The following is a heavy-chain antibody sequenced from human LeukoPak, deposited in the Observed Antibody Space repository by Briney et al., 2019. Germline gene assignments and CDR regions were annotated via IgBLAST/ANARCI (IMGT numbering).Heavy chain of an antibody. D-gene: IGHD3-3*01. CDR2: TNHSGST. V-gene: IGHV4-34*01. CDR3: ARYDFWSGYDV. J-gene: IGHJ6*02. Sequence: SETLSLTCAVYGGSFSGYYWSWIRQPPGEGLEWIGETNHSGSTNYNPSLKSRVTISVDTSKNQFSLKLSSVTAADTAVYYCARYDFWSGYDVWGQGTTVTVSS. CDR1: GGSFSGYY.